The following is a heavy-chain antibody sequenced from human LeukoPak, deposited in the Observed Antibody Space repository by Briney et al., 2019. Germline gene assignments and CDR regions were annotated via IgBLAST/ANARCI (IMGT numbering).Heavy chain of an antibody. D-gene: IGHD2-21*02. CDR1: GFTFGDYA. CDR2: IRSKAYRGTT. J-gene: IGHJ6*02. CDR3: TRARDFHYYYYDMDV. Sequence: GGSLRLSCTASGFTFGDYAMSWLRQAPGKGLEWVGFIRSKAYRGTTEYAASVKGRFTISRADSKSIAYLQMNSLKTEDTAVYYCTRARDFHYYYYDMDVWGQGTTVTVSS. V-gene: IGHV3-49*03.